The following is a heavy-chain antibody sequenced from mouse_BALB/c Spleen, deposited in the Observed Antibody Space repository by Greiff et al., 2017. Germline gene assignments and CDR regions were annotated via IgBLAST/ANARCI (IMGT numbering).Heavy chain of an antibody. CDR3: AGSPSGTYWFAY. CDR2: IDPANGNT. Sequence: EVQVVESGAELVKPGASVKLSCTASGFNIKDTYMHWVKQRPEQGLEWIGRIDPANGNTKYDPKFQGKATITADTSSNTAYLQLSSLTSEDTAVYYCAGSPSGTYWFAYWGQGTLVTVSA. D-gene: IGHD1-1*02. CDR1: GFNIKDTY. V-gene: IGHV14-3*02. J-gene: IGHJ3*01.